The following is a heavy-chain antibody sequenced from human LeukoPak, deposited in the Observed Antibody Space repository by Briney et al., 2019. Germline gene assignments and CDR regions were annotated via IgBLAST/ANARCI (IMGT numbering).Heavy chain of an antibody. D-gene: IGHD6-6*01. CDR3: ARGPYFASSSGYYYYYMDV. CDR1: GFTFSRYW. CDR2: INPDGSPT. J-gene: IGHJ6*03. V-gene: IGHV3-74*01. Sequence: RPGGSLRLSCAASGFTFSRYWMHWVRQAPGKGLVWVSRINPDGSPTTYADSVRGRFTISRDNAKNTLYLQMNSPRAEDTAVYYCARGPYFASSSGYYYYYMDVWGKGTTVTVSS.